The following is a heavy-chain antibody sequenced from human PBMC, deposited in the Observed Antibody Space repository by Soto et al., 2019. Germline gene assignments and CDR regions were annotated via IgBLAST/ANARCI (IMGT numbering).Heavy chain of an antibody. D-gene: IGHD6-6*01. CDR3: ARAGDEYSSQNWFDP. CDR1: GGTFSSYA. J-gene: IGHJ5*02. V-gene: IGHV1-69*13. Sequence: SVKVSCKASGGTFSSYAISWVRQAPGQGLEWMGGIIPIFGTANYAQKFQGRVAITADESTSTAYMELSSLRSEDTAVYYCARAGDEYSSQNWFDPWGQGTLVTVS. CDR2: IIPIFGTA.